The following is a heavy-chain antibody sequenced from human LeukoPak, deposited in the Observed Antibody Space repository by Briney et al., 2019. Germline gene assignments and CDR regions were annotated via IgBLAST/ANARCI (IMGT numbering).Heavy chain of an antibody. CDR2: INPNSGGT. J-gene: IGHJ5*02. CDR3: ARAYDSRYIPNWFDP. V-gene: IGHV1-2*02. Sequence: ASVKVSCKASGYTFTGYYMHWVRQAPGQGLEWMGWINPNSGGTNYAQKFQGRVTMTRDTSISTAYMELSRPRSDDTAVYYCARAYDSRYIPNWFDPWGQGTLVTVSS. D-gene: IGHD3-22*01. CDR1: GYTFTGYY.